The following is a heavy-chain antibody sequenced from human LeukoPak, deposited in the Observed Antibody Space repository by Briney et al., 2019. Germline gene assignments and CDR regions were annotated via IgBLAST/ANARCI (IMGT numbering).Heavy chain of an antibody. CDR2: IKPDGTTK. V-gene: IGHV3-7*03. Sequence: GGSLRLSCAASGFPFSSYSMTWVRQAPGKGLEWVAHIKPDGTTKFYVDSVKGRFTISRDNALNSLYLQMNSLRAEDTAIYYCARSTPYGTTWYGRSDYWGQGTLVTVSS. J-gene: IGHJ4*02. CDR1: GFPFSSYS. CDR3: ARSTPYGTTWYGRSDY. D-gene: IGHD6-13*01.